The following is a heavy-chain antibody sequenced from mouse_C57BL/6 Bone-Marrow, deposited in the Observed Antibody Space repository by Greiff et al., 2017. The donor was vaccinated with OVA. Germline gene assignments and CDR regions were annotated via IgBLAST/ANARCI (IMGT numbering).Heavy chain of an antibody. CDR2: INPYNGDT. V-gene: IGHV1-20*01. J-gene: IGHJ1*03. CDR1: GYSFTGYF. D-gene: IGHD2-3*01. CDR3: ARNGYLWYFDV. Sequence: VQLQQSGPELVKPGDSVKISCKASGYSFTGYFMNWVMQSHGKSLEWIGRINPYNGDTFYNQKFKGKATLTVDKSSSTAHMELRSLTSEDSAVYYCARNGYLWYFDVWGTGTPVTVSS.